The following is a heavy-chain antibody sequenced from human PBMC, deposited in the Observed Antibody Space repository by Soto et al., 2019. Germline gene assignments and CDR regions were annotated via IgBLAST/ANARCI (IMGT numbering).Heavy chain of an antibody. Sequence: ASVKVSCKASGGTFSSYAISWVRQAPGQGLEWMGGIIPIFGTANYAQKFQGRVTITADESTSTAYTELSSLRSEDTAVYYCARENVNYGDTKAFDYWGQGTLVTVSS. V-gene: IGHV1-69*13. CDR3: ARENVNYGDTKAFDY. J-gene: IGHJ4*02. CDR2: IIPIFGTA. D-gene: IGHD4-17*01. CDR1: GGTFSSYA.